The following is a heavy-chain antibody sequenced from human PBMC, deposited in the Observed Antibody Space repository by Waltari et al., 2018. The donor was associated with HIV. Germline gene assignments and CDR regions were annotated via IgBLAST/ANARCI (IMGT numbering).Heavy chain of an antibody. Sequence: QVQLQESGPGLVRPSGPLFLPCGVTGGSIRSSKAWSWVRQPPGKGLEWIGDIHHSGNVNYNLSLKSRVTFSVDRSKNHFSLNLTSVTTADTATYFCARLRDYGDYGHYDFWGRGTLVVVSP. D-gene: IGHD4-17*01. J-gene: IGHJ4*02. V-gene: IGHV4-4*02. CDR2: IHHSGNV. CDR1: GGSIRSSKA. CDR3: ARLRDYGDYGHYDF.